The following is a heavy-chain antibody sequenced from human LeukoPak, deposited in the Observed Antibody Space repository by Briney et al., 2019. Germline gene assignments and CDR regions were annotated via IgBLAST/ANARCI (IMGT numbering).Heavy chain of an antibody. Sequence: PGGSLRLSCIASGFTVSSGYVNWVRQAPGKGLEWVSVLYAGGGAYYADSVKGRFTISRDHSKNTLYLQMNSLRAEDTAVYYCARGRAVTDVGIFGYWGQGTLVIVSS. J-gene: IGHJ4*02. CDR2: LYAGGGA. CDR3: ARGRAVTDVGIFGY. D-gene: IGHD2-21*02. V-gene: IGHV3-66*01. CDR1: GFTVSSGY.